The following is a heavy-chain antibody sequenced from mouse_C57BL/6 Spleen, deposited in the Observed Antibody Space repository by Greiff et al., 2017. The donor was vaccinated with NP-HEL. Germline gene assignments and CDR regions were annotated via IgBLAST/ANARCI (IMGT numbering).Heavy chain of an antibody. V-gene: IGHV5-6*01. D-gene: IGHD1-1*01. CDR2: ISSGGSYN. CDR1: GFTFSSYG. Sequence: EVMLVESGGDLVKPGGSLKLSCAASGFTFSSYGMSWVRQTPDKRLEWVATISSGGSYNYYPDSVKGRFTISRDNAKNTLYLQMSSLKSEDTAMYYCARHSGSSPYFDYWGQGTTLTVSS. J-gene: IGHJ2*01. CDR3: ARHSGSSPYFDY.